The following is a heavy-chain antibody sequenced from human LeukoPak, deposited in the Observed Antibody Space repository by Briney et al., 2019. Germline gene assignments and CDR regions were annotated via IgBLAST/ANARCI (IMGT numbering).Heavy chain of an antibody. CDR1: GGTFSSYA. D-gene: IGHD4-17*01. V-gene: IGHV1-24*01. CDR2: FDPEDGET. CDR3: ATYIYGDYLPLDY. Sequence: ASVKVSCKASGGTFSSYAISWVRQAPGQGLEWMGGFDPEDGETIYAQKFQGRVTMTEDTSTDTAYMELSSLRSEDTAVYYCATYIYGDYLPLDYWGQGTLVTVSS. J-gene: IGHJ4*02.